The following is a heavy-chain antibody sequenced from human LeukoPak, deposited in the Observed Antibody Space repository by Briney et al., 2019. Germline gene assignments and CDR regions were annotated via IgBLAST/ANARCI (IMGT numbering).Heavy chain of an antibody. J-gene: IGHJ4*02. D-gene: IGHD6-13*01. V-gene: IGHV4-34*01. CDR2: INHSGST. CDR1: GGSFSGYY. Sequence: PSETLSLTCAVYGGSFSGYYWSWIRQSPGKGLEYIAEINHSGSTNYNPSLKSRVTISSDTSKNQFSLNLRSVTAADTAVYYCARGGPGYSNFHWGQGTLVTVSS. CDR3: ARGGPGYSNFH.